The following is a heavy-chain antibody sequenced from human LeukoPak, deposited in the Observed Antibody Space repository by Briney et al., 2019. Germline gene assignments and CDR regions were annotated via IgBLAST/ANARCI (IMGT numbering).Heavy chain of an antibody. D-gene: IGHD3-22*01. Sequence: ASVKVSCKASGYTFTSYDVNWVRQATGQGPEWMGWMNPTSGNTGYAQEFQGRVTMTRDTSISTAYMELSSLRSEDTAVYYCARGSRYYYASDGSPFDFWGQGTPVTVSS. CDR1: GYTFTSYD. V-gene: IGHV1-8*01. CDR2: MNPTSGNT. CDR3: ARGSRYYYASDGSPFDF. J-gene: IGHJ5*01.